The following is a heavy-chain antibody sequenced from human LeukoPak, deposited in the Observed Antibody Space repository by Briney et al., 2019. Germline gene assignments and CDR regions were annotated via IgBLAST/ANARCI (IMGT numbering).Heavy chain of an antibody. D-gene: IGHD2-2*02. CDR3: ARGGAPATAIRRDAFDI. CDR1: GYTFTSYG. J-gene: IGHJ3*02. CDR2: ISAYNGNT. V-gene: IGHV1-18*01. Sequence: ASVKVSCKASGYTFTSYGISWVRQAPGQGLEWMGWISAYNGNTNYAQKLQGRVTMTTDTSTSTAYMELRSLRSDDTAVYYCARGGAPATAIRRDAFDIWGQGTMVTVSS.